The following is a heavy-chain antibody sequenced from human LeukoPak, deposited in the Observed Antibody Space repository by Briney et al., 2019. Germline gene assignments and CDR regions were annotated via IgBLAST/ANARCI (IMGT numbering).Heavy chain of an antibody. J-gene: IGHJ4*02. D-gene: IGHD3-22*01. CDR2: ISSSSSYI. Sequence: GSLRLSCAASGFTFSSYSMNWVRQAPGKGLEWVSSISSSSSYIYYADSVKGRFTISRDNAKNSLYLQMNSLRAEDTAVYYCARDYYYDSSGYSPYDYWGQGTLDTVSS. CDR1: GFTFSSYS. CDR3: ARDYYYDSSGYSPYDY. V-gene: IGHV3-21*01.